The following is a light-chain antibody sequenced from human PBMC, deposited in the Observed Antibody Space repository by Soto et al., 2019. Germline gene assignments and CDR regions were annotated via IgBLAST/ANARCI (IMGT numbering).Light chain of an antibody. CDR1: QGISQW. J-gene: IGKJ1*01. Sequence: DIQMTQYPSSVAAAVGDRVTITCRAIQGISQWLAWYQHKPGTAPKLLIFGAFSLQRGAPSRLAGSGSGTDVTLTIKSLQAEDVATYYCQQFTTFPRTFGQGTKVEIK. V-gene: IGKV1-12*01. CDR2: GAF. CDR3: QQFTTFPRT.